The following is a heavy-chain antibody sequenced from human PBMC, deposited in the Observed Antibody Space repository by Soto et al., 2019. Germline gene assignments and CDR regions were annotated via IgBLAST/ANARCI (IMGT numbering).Heavy chain of an antibody. D-gene: IGHD3-3*01. Sequence: GASVKVSCKVSGYTLTELSMHRVRQAPGKGLEWMGGFDPEDGETIYAQKFQGRVTMTEDTSTDTAYMELSSLRSEDTAVYYCATSGVASNFGKMDYWGQGTLVTVSS. CDR3: ATSGVASNFGKMDY. V-gene: IGHV1-24*01. J-gene: IGHJ4*02. CDR2: FDPEDGET. CDR1: GYTLTELS.